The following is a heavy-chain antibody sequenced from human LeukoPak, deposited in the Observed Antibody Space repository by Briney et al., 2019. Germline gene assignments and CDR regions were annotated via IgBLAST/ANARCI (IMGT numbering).Heavy chain of an antibody. CDR3: ARVRNSGSSGWYDAFDI. D-gene: IGHD6-19*01. J-gene: IGHJ3*02. CDR2: ISSSSSYI. Sequence: GGTLRLSCAASGFTFSSYGMNWVRQAPGKGLEWVSSISSSSSYIYYADSVKGRFTISRDNAKNSLYLQMNSLRAEDTAVYYCARVRNSGSSGWYDAFDIWGQGTMVTVSS. V-gene: IGHV3-21*01. CDR1: GFTFSSYG.